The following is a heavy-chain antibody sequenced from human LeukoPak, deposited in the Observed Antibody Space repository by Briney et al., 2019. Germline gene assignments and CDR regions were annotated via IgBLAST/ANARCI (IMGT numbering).Heavy chain of an antibody. Sequence: PGGSLRLSCASSGFTFSSYAMSWVRQAPGKGLECVSTLSASGGTTYYADSVKGRFTISRDNSKNTLYLQTTGLRAEDTAVYYCAKDRGLWGSYRYPTFFDYWGHGALVTVSS. CDR1: GFTFSSYA. CDR3: AKDRGLWGSYRYPTFFDY. CDR2: LSASGGTT. V-gene: IGHV3-23*01. J-gene: IGHJ4*01. D-gene: IGHD3-16*02.